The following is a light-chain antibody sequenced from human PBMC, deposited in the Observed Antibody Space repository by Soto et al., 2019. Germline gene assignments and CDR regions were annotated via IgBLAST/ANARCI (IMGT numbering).Light chain of an antibody. CDR3: QQYYSTPRT. CDR2: WAS. CDR1: QRVLYSSNNKNY. J-gene: IGKJ1*01. V-gene: IGKV4-1*01. Sequence: DIVMTQSPDSLAVSLGERAPINCKSSQRVLYSSNNKNYLAWYQQKPGQPPKLLIYWASTRESGVPDRFSGSGSGTDFTLTISSLQAEDVAVYYCQQYYSTPRTFGQGTKVDIK.